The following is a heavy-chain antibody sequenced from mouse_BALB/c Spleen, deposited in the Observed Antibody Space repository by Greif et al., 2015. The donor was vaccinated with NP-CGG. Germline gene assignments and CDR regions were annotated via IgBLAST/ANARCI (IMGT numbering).Heavy chain of an antibody. Sequence: VQLQQSGAELVRSGASVKLSCTASGFNIKDYYMHWVKQRPEQGLEWIGWIDPENGDTEYAPRFQGKATMTADTSSNTAYLQLSSLTSEDTAVYYCNAAIAVVGGYWGQGTTLTVSS. D-gene: IGHD1-1*01. J-gene: IGHJ2*01. V-gene: IGHV14-4*02. CDR3: NAAIAVVGGY. CDR1: GFNIKDYY. CDR2: IDPENGDT.